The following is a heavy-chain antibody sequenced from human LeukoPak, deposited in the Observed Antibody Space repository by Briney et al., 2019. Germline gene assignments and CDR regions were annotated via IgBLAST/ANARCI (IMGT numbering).Heavy chain of an antibody. CDR3: TTDGGLPAAAPMNY. CDR2: IKTQIDGETT. CDR1: GFAFNRAW. D-gene: IGHD6-13*01. V-gene: IGHV3-15*01. J-gene: IGHJ4*02. Sequence: PGGSLRLSCATSGFAFNRAWMRWFRQAPGKGLEWIARIKTQIDGETTDYAAPVRGRFTISRDDSKNTVYLQMNSLKTEDTAVYYCTTDGGLPAAAPMNYWGQGTLVTVSS.